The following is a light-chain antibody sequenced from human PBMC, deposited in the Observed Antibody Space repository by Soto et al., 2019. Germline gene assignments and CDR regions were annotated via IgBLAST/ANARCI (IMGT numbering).Light chain of an antibody. CDR1: QSVSSSY. J-gene: IGKJ2*01. V-gene: IGKV3-20*01. CDR3: QQYGSSPPWYT. Sequence: EIVLTQSPGTLSLSPGERATLSCRASQSVSSSYLAWYQQKPGQAPRLLIYGASSRATGIPDRFSGSGSGTDFTLTIRRLEPEDFAVYYCQQYGSSPPWYTFGQGTKLEIK. CDR2: GAS.